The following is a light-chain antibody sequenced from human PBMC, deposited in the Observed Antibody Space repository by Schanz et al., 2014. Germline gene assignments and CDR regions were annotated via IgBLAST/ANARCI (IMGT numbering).Light chain of an antibody. CDR1: QSVTSY. J-gene: IGKJ2*01. Sequence: EIVLTQSPGTLSLSPGERATLSCRASQSVTSYLAWYQQKPGQAPRLLIYDASARATGIPDRFSGSGSGTDFTLTITRLEPEDFAVYFCQQYGSSPYTFGLGTKLEIK. CDR2: DAS. CDR3: QQYGSSPYT. V-gene: IGKV3-20*01.